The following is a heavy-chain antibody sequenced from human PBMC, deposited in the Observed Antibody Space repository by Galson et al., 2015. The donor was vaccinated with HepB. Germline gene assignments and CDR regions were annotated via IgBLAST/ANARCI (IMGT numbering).Heavy chain of an antibody. J-gene: IGHJ5*02. CDR1: GYTFTRHG. D-gene: IGHD4-11*01. CDR3: ARSTVTITSDWFDP. CDR2: VTAYNDYT. Sequence: TVKVSCKASGYTFTRHGITWVRQAPGQGLEWMGWVTAYNDYTNSAPQLQGRVTMTTDTSTNTAYMELRNLRSDDTAVYYCARSTVTITSDWFDPWGQGTLVIVSS. V-gene: IGHV1-18*01.